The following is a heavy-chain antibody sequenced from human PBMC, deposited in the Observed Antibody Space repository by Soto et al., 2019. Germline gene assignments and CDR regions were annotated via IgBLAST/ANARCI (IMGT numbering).Heavy chain of an antibody. D-gene: IGHD3-10*01. CDR2: IYYSGST. J-gene: IGHJ4*02. V-gene: IGHV4-39*01. CDR1: GGSVSSGSYY. Sequence: NPSETLSLTCTVSGGSVSSGSYYWGWIRQPPGKGLEWIGSIYYSGSTYYNPSLKSRVTISVDTSKNQLSLKLSSVTAADTAVYYCARHGYHYGSGSVPQFDYWGQGTLVTVSS. CDR3: ARHGYHYGSGSVPQFDY.